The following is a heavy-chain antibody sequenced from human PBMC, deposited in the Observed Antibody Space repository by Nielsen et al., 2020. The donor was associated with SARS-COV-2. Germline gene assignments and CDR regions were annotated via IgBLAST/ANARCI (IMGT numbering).Heavy chain of an antibody. CDR1: GGSFSGYY. Sequence: LRLSCAVYGGSFSGYYWSWIRQPPGKGLEWIGYIYYSGSTYYNPSLKSRVTISVDTSKNQFSLKLSSVTAADTAVYYCARERPGGSGWANWFDPWGQGTLVTVSS. J-gene: IGHJ5*02. D-gene: IGHD6-19*01. CDR3: ARERPGGSGWANWFDP. V-gene: IGHV4-30-4*01. CDR2: IYYSGST.